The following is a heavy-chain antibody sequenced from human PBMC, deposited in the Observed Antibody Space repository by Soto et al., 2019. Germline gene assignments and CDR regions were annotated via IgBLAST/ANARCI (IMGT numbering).Heavy chain of an antibody. V-gene: IGHV1-69*06. CDR2: IVPIFGTA. CDR3: ARRSIAAAGKAGYYYGMDV. D-gene: IGHD6-13*01. Sequence: QVQLVQSGAEVKKPGSSVKVSCKASGGTFSSYAISWVRQAPGQGLEWMGGIVPIFGTANYAPKFQGRVTITADKSTSTAYMELSSLRPEDTAVYYCARRSIAAAGKAGYYYGMDVWGQGTTVTVSS. CDR1: GGTFSSYA. J-gene: IGHJ6*02.